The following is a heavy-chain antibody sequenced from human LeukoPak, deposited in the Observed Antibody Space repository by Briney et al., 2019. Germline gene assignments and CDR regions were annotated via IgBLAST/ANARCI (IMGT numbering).Heavy chain of an antibody. D-gene: IGHD3-3*01. Sequence: GGSLRLSCAASGFTFSSYAMSWVRQAPGKGLEWVSAISGSGGSTYYADSVKGRFTISRDNSKNTLYLQMNSLRAEDTAVYYCAKGGIFGVVAYYFDYWGQGTLATVSS. CDR2: ISGSGGST. V-gene: IGHV3-23*01. CDR1: GFTFSSYA. J-gene: IGHJ4*02. CDR3: AKGGIFGVVAYYFDY.